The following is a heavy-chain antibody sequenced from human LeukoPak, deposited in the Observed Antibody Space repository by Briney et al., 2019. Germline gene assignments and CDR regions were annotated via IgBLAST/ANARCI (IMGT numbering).Heavy chain of an antibody. D-gene: IGHD2-2*01. CDR2: IYHSGST. Sequence: SQTLSLTCAVSGGSISSGGYSWSWIRQPPGKGLEWIGYIYHSGSTNYNPSLKSRVTISVDRSKNQFSLKLSSVTAADTAVYYCARAARSIYYYGMDVWGKGTTVSVSS. CDR3: ARAARSIYYYGMDV. CDR1: GGSISSGGYS. V-gene: IGHV4-30-2*01. J-gene: IGHJ6*04.